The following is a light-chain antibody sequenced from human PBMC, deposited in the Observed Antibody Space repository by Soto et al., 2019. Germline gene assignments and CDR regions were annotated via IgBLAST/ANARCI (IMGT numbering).Light chain of an antibody. J-gene: IGKJ2*01. V-gene: IGKV3D-15*01. CDR2: GAS. CDR3: QQYSYWPYT. Sequence: EIVMTQSPDTLSVSPGERATLSCRASQSVTSYLAWYQQQPGQAPRVLIYGASARAAGIPVRFSGSGSGTEFTLTIDSLQSEDFAVYYCQQYSYWPYTFGQGTKLEIK. CDR1: QSVTSY.